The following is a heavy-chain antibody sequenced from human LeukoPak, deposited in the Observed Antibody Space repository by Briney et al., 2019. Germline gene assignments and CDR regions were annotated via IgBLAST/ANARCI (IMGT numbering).Heavy chain of an antibody. D-gene: IGHD3-22*01. J-gene: IGHJ1*01. CDR2: IYYSGRT. CDR1: GDSVSRSGSY. CDR3: ARRRYYDGSGYLE. V-gene: IGHV4-39*01. Sequence: PSETLSLTCSESGDSVSRSGSYWDWIRQPPGKGLEWIGTIYYSGRTYYSPSLKSRVTMSVDPSNNQFSLNLRSVTAADTALYYCARRRYYDGSGYLEWGQGTLLSVSS.